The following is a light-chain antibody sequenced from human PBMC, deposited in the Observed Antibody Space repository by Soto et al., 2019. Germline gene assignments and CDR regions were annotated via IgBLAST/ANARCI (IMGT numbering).Light chain of an antibody. J-gene: IGKJ1*01. V-gene: IGKV1-6*01. CDR1: QAIRTD. CDR2: GTS. Sequence: AIQMTQSPPSLSASVGDRVTITCRASQAIRTDLGWYQQRPGKAPKLLIYGTSNLQSGVPSRFSGSGSGTDFTLTINSLQPEDFATYYCLQDYSYPRTFGQGTQVDIK. CDR3: LQDYSYPRT.